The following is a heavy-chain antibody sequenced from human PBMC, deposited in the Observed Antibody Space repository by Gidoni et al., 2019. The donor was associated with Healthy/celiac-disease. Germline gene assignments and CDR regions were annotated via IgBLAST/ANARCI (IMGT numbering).Heavy chain of an antibody. D-gene: IGHD3-22*01. Sequence: QVQLVEAGGGVVQPGRYLRLSCAASGVTFSSSGMHWGRKAPGTGLECVAVIWYDGSNKYYAASVEVRFTISRDNSQNTRYLQMNSLRAEDTAVYYCAGDWGVIGMIVVVKDYYGMDVWGQGTMVTVSS. J-gene: IGHJ6*02. CDR3: AGDWGVIGMIVVVKDYYGMDV. CDR1: GVTFSSSG. CDR2: IWYDGSNK. V-gene: IGHV3-33*01.